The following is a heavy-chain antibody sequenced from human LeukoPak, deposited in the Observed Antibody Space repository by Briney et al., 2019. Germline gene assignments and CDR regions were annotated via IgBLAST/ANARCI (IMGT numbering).Heavy chain of an antibody. CDR3: ARAGTYYDFWSGYKYYYYYMDV. CDR1: GGSISSYY. D-gene: IGHD3-3*01. J-gene: IGHJ6*03. Sequence: SETLSLTCTVSGGSISSYYWSWIRQPPGKGLEWIGYIYYSGSTNYNPSLKSRVTISVDTSKNHFSLKLSSVTAADTAVYYCARAGTYYDFWSGYKYYYYYMDVWGKGTTVTVSS. V-gene: IGHV4-59*08. CDR2: IYYSGST.